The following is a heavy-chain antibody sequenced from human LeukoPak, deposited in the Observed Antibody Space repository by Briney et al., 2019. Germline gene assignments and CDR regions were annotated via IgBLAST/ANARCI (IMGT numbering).Heavy chain of an antibody. V-gene: IGHV3-30*02. Sequence: PGGSLRLSCAASGFTFSNYGVHWARQAPGKGLEWVAFIRYDGSDKYYADSVKGRFTISRDNAKNSLYLQMNSLRAEDTAVYYCAREGREGIAAAGAPPDIWGQGTMVTVSS. CDR1: GFTFSNYG. CDR2: IRYDGSDK. J-gene: IGHJ3*02. CDR3: AREGREGIAAAGAPPDI. D-gene: IGHD6-13*01.